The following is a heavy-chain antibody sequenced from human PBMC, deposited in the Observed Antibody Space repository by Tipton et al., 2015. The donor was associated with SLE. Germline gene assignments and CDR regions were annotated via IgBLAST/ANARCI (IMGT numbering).Heavy chain of an antibody. CDR1: GGSISSSSYY. CDR3: AREAVGSGFGAFDI. V-gene: IGHV4-39*07. J-gene: IGHJ3*02. Sequence: TLSLTCTVSGGSISSSSYYWGWIRQPPGKGLEWIGSIYYSGSTYYNPSLKSRVTISVDTSKNQFSLKLSSVTAADTAVYYCAREAVGSGFGAFDIWGQGTMVTVSS. CDR2: IYYSGST. D-gene: IGHD3-3*01.